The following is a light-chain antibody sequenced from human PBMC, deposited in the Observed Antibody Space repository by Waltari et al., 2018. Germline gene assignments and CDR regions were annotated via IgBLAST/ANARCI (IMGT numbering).Light chain of an antibody. CDR1: SSNLGRTY. J-gene: IGLJ2*01. CDR3: AAWDDSLSGPV. Sequence: QSVLTQPPSASGTPGQGVPISCSGSSSNLGRTYVCLYQQLPGTTPKLLIYKNGQRPSGVPDRFSGSKSGTSASLAVSGLRSEDEADYYCAAWDDSLSGPVFGGGTKLTVL. V-gene: IGLV1-47*01. CDR2: KNG.